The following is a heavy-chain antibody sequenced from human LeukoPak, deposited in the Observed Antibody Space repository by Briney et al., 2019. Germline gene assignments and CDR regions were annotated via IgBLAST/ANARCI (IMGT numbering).Heavy chain of an antibody. J-gene: IGHJ4*02. CDR1: GFTVSSNY. V-gene: IGHV3-53*01. CDR3: ARGRDYDSSGYYYMYYFDY. D-gene: IGHD3-22*01. CDR2: IYGGGST. Sequence: PGGSLRLSCAASGFTVSSNYMSWVRQAPGKGLEWFQVIYGGGSTYYADSVKGRFTISRDNSKNTMYLQMNSLRAEDTAVYYCARGRDYDSSGYYYMYYFDYWGQGTLVTVSS.